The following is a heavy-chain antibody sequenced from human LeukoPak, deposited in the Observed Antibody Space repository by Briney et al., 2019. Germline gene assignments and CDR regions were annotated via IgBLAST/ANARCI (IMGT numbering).Heavy chain of an antibody. CDR2: ISYDGSNK. CDR1: GFTFSSYG. V-gene: IGHV3-30*18. Sequence: GGSLRLSCAASGFTFSSYGMHWVRQAPGKGLEWVAVISYDGSNKYYADSVKGRFTISRDNSKNTLYLQMNSLRAEGTAVYYCAKVKTGIYSSSWYLDAFDIWGQGTMVTVSS. CDR3: AKVKTGIYSSSWYLDAFDI. D-gene: IGHD6-13*01. J-gene: IGHJ3*02.